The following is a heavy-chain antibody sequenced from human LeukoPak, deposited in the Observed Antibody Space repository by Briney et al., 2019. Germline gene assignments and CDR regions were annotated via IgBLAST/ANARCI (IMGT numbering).Heavy chain of an antibody. D-gene: IGHD2-8*01. V-gene: IGHV3-23*01. CDR3: AKVKVVGYSTFDY. J-gene: IGHJ4*02. CDR2: FTRNDETT. Sequence: GGSLRLSCAASGLSFSNWAMSWVRQAPGKGLEWVSGFTRNDETTSYADSVKGRFTISRDNSKNTLYLQMSSLRAEDTAVYYCAKVKVVGYSTFDYWGQGALVTVSS. CDR1: GLSFSNWA.